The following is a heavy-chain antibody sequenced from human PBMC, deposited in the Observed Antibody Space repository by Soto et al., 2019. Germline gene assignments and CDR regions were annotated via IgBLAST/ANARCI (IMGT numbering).Heavy chain of an antibody. Sequence: EVQLVESGGGLVQPGGSLKLSCAASGFTFSGSAMHWARQASGKGLEWVGRIRSKANSYTTAYAASVKGRFTIFRDDSKNTAYLQMNSLKTEDTAVYYCTRPGYSSGWVDYWGQGTLVTVSS. V-gene: IGHV3-73*01. CDR1: GFTFSGSA. D-gene: IGHD6-19*01. J-gene: IGHJ4*02. CDR2: IRSKANSYTT. CDR3: TRPGYSSGWVDY.